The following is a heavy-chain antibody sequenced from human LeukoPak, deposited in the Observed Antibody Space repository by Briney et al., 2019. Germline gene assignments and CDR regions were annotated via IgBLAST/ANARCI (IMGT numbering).Heavy chain of an antibody. Sequence: GGSLRLSCAASGFTFSGYAMSWVRQAPGKGLEWVSAISGSGGSTYYADSVKGRFTISRDNSKNTLYLQMNSLRAEDTAVYYCAKDLTYYYDSSGYILDYWGQGTLVTVSS. CDR2: ISGSGGST. CDR1: GFTFSGYA. D-gene: IGHD3-22*01. J-gene: IGHJ4*02. V-gene: IGHV3-23*01. CDR3: AKDLTYYYDSSGYILDY.